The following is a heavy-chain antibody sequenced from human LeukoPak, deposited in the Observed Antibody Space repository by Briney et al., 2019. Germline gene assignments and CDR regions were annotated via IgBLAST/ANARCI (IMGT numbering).Heavy chain of an antibody. CDR2: INHSGST. CDR3: ARASSGWYDAFDI. Sequence: SETLSLTCAVYGGSFSGYYWSWIRQPPGKGLEWIGEINHSGSTNYNPSLKSRVTISVDTSKDQFSLKLSSVTAADTAVYYCARASSGWYDAFDIWGQGTMVTVSS. CDR1: GGSFSGYY. V-gene: IGHV4-34*01. J-gene: IGHJ3*02. D-gene: IGHD6-19*01.